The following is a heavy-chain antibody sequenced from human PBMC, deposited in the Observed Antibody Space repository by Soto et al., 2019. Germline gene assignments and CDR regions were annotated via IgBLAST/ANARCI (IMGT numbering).Heavy chain of an antibody. V-gene: IGHV1-69*13. J-gene: IGHJ5*02. CDR1: GGTFNNHA. Sequence: SVKVSCKASGGTFNNHAINWVRQAPGQGPEWMGGIILPFGTANYAQKFQGRVTITADESTTTAYLELSGLRSEDTAVYYCARDSSSIVLVPAARDNMGPANWFDPWGQGTLVTVSS. CDR3: ARDSSSIVLVPAARDNMGPANWFDP. D-gene: IGHD2-2*01. CDR2: IILPFGTA.